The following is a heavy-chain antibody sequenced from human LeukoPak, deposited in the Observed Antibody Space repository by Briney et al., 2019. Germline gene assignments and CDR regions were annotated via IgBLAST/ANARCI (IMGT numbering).Heavy chain of an antibody. CDR1: GFTFSTYA. CDR3: AKVSGSWF. V-gene: IGHV3-23*01. Sequence: PGGSLRLSCAASGFTFSTYAMSWVRLRQARGKGLEWVSAISGSGDSTYYADSVKGRFSISRDNSKNTLYLQMNSLRAEDTAVYYCAKVSGSWFWGQGTLVTVSS. D-gene: IGHD3-10*01. J-gene: IGHJ4*02. CDR2: ISGSGDST.